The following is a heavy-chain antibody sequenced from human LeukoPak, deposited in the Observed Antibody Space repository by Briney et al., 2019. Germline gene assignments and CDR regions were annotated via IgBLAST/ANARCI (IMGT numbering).Heavy chain of an antibody. J-gene: IGHJ3*02. Sequence: SETLSLTCTVSGGSISSYYWSWIRQPPGKGLEWIGYIYYSGSTNYNPSLKSRVTISVDTSKNQFSLKLSSVTAADTAVYYCARETRSYYDILTGYQDAFDIGGQGTMVTVS. CDR2: IYYSGST. CDR3: ARETRSYYDILTGYQDAFDI. V-gene: IGHV4-59*01. D-gene: IGHD3-9*01. CDR1: GGSISSYY.